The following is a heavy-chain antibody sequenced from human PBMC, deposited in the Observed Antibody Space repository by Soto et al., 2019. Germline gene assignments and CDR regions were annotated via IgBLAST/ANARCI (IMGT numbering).Heavy chain of an antibody. V-gene: IGHV5-10-1*01. J-gene: IGHJ6*02. Sequence: LGESLKISCKASGYSFTSYWISWVRQMPGKGLEWMGRIDPSDSYTNYSPSFQGHVTISADKSISTAYLQWSSLKASDTAMYYCARRITGDYYYYGMDVWGQGTTVTVSS. CDR3: ARRITGDYYYYGMDV. CDR2: IDPSDSYT. D-gene: IGHD3-10*01. CDR1: GYSFTSYW.